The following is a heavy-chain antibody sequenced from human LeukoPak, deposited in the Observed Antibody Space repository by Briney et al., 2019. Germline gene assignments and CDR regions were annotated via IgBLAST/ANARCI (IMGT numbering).Heavy chain of an antibody. D-gene: IGHD3-10*01. CDR3: TKGGAFSGSYYINWFDP. Sequence: GGTLRHSRAASGFNFSNYGMRWVRQPPGKGLEWVSAISGSGVTSYYAESVKGRFTISRDKSKKTLYLQMNSLSPEDTAVYYCTKGGAFSGSYYINWFDPWGQGTLATVSS. V-gene: IGHV3-23*01. CDR2: ISGSGVTS. J-gene: IGHJ5*02. CDR1: GFNFSNYG.